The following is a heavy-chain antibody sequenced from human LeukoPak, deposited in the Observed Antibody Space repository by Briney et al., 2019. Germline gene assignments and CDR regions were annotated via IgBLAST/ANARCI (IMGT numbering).Heavy chain of an antibody. V-gene: IGHV4-59*12. CDR2: IYYRGST. Sequence: PSETLSLTCTVSGGSISSDYWSWIRQPPGKGLEWIGYIYYRGSTNYNPSLKSRVTISVDTSKNQFSLKLSSVTAADTAVYYCARGSRRGHYDILTGYYYWGQGTLVTVSS. CDR3: ARGSRRGHYDILTGYYY. D-gene: IGHD3-9*01. J-gene: IGHJ4*02. CDR1: GGSISSDY.